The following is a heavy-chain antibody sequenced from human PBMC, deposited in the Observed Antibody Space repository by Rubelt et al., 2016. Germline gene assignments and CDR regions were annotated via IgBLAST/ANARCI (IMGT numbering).Heavy chain of an antibody. CDR3: ARRRGSGTFDP. D-gene: IGHD3-10*01. CDR1: GYSISSGYY. V-gene: IGHV4-38-2*02. J-gene: IGHJ5*02. CDR2: IYHSGST. Sequence: QLQLQESGPGLVKPSETLSLTCTVSGYSISSGYYWGWIRQPPGKGLEWIGSIYHSGSTYYNPSLKSRVTISVDTSKNQFSLKLSSVTAADTAVYYCARRRGSGTFDPWGQGTLVTVSS.